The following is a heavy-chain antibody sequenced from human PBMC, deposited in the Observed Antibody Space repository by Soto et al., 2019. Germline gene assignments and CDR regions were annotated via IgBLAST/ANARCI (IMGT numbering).Heavy chain of an antibody. Sequence: PGEGLEWMGGIIPMYGPAKYAQRFQGRVTITADESTTTVYMELTSLTSQDTAVYYCARVTSMVRGVIDNWFDPWGHGTLVTVSS. D-gene: IGHD3-10*01. CDR2: IIPMYGPA. J-gene: IGHJ5*02. V-gene: IGHV1-69*01. CDR3: ARVTSMVRGVIDNWFDP.